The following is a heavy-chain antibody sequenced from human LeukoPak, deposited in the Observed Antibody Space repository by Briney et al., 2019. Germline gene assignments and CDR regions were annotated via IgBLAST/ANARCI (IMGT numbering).Heavy chain of an antibody. J-gene: IGHJ4*02. D-gene: IGHD2-15*01. V-gene: IGHV3-23*01. CDR1: GFIFTSYA. CDR2: LSDSGGKT. CDR3: AKTRYCSGGSCHSDY. Sequence: QPGGSLRLSCAASGFIFTSYAMSWVRQAPGKGLEWVSTLSDSGGKTYYADSVKGRFTISRDNSRNTLYLQMNSLRAEDTAVYYCAKTRYCSGGSCHSDYWAREPWSPSPQ.